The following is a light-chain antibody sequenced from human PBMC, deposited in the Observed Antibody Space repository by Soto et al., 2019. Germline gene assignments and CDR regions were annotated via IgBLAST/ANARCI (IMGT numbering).Light chain of an antibody. Sequence: GERVTITCRASQSIGSWLAWYQQKPGKAPNLLIYKASSLESGVPSSFSGSGSGTEFSLTISSLQPEDFATYFCQQLHSYPFTFGHGTRLEIK. CDR2: KAS. V-gene: IGKV1-5*03. CDR1: QSIGSW. CDR3: QQLHSYPFT. J-gene: IGKJ5*01.